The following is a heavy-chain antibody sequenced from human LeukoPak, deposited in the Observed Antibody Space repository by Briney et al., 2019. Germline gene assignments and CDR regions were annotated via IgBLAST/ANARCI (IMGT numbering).Heavy chain of an antibody. J-gene: IGHJ5*02. Sequence: ASVKVSCKASGYTFTSYDINWVRQATGQGLEWMGWMNPNSGNTGYAQKFQGRVTITRNTSISTAYLELRSLRSEDTAVYYCARGRPTTSIAAAGVNWFDPWGQGTLVTVSS. CDR1: GYTFTSYD. V-gene: IGHV1-8*03. D-gene: IGHD6-13*01. CDR2: MNPNSGNT. CDR3: ARGRPTTSIAAAGVNWFDP.